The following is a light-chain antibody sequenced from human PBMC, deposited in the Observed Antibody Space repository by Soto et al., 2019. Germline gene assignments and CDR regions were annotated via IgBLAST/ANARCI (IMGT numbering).Light chain of an antibody. CDR3: QQYNSYHVT. V-gene: IGKV1-5*01. Sequence: DIQMTQSPSTLSASVGDRVTITCRASQSISSWLAWYQQKPGKAPKLLIYDASSLESGVPSRLSGSGSGTEFTLTISSLQPEDCATYYCQQYNSYHVTFGQGTKLEIK. CDR1: QSISSW. J-gene: IGKJ2*01. CDR2: DAS.